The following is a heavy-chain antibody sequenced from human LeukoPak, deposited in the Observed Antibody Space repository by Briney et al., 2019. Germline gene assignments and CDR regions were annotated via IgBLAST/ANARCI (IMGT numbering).Heavy chain of an antibody. J-gene: IGHJ5*02. CDR2: IIPIFGTA. CDR3: ARALARDCSSTSCFYNWFDP. Sequence: ASVKVSCKASGGTFSSYAISWVRQAPGQGLEWMGGIIPIFGTANYAQKFQGRVTITADESTSTAYMELSSLRSEDTAVYYCARALARDCSSTSCFYNWFDPWGQGTLVTVSS. V-gene: IGHV1-69*01. D-gene: IGHD2-2*01. CDR1: GGTFSSYA.